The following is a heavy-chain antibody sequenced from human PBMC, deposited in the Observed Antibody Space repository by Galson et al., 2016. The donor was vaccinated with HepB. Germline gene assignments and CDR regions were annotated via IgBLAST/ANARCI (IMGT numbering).Heavy chain of an antibody. CDR3: ARRGVSGRNYFDS. V-gene: IGHV4-39*01. CDR2: IFYTGSA. Sequence: SETLSLTCTVSGGSISSSTHYWGWIRQPPGKGLEWIGSIFYTGSAYYNPSLKSRVTIFVDTSKNQFSLKVNSVTAADTGAYFCARRGVSGRNYFDSWGQGTLVTVSS. D-gene: IGHD6-25*01. J-gene: IGHJ4*02. CDR1: GGSISSSTHY.